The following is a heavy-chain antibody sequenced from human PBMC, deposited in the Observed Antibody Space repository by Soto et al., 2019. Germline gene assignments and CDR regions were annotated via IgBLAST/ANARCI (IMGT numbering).Heavy chain of an antibody. V-gene: IGHV3-23*01. CDR1: GFTFSSYA. Sequence: EVQLLESGGGLVQPGGSLRLSCAASGFTFSSYAMNWVRQGPGKGLEWVSVISGSGGSTYYADSVKGRFTISRDNSKNTLYLQMNSLRAEDTAVYYCASRSSGWYFDYWGQGTLVTVPS. CDR3: ASRSSGWYFDY. D-gene: IGHD6-19*01. CDR2: ISGSGGST. J-gene: IGHJ4*02.